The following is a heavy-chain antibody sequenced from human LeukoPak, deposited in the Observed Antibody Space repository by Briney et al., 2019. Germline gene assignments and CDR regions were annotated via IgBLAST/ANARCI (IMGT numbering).Heavy chain of an antibody. D-gene: IGHD1-26*01. Sequence: SETLSLTCTVSGYSISSGYYWGWIRQPPGKGLEWIGSIYHSGSTCYNPSLKSRITISVDTSKNHFSLKLSSVTAADTAVYFCARDNSGSSLQHWGQGTLVTVSS. V-gene: IGHV4-38-2*02. CDR3: ARDNSGSSLQH. CDR2: IYHSGST. CDR1: GYSISSGYY. J-gene: IGHJ1*01.